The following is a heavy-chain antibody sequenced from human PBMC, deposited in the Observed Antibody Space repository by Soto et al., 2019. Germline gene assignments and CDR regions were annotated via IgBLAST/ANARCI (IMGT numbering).Heavy chain of an antibody. CDR3: TTAHPRGPDY. D-gene: IGHD5-12*01. CDR1: GFTFSNAW. Sequence: RRLSCATSGFTFSNAWMNWVRQAPGKGLEWVGRIKSKTDGGTIDYPAPVKGRFTISRDDSRNTLYPQMNSLKTEDTAVYYCTTAHPRGPDYWGQGTLVTVSS. CDR2: IKSKTDGGTI. V-gene: IGHV3-15*01. J-gene: IGHJ4*02.